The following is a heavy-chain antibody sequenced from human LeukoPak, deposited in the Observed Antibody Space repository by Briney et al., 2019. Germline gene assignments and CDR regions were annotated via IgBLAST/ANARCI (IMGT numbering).Heavy chain of an antibody. CDR1: GVTFSSYG. CDR2: IWYDGSNK. V-gene: IGHV3-33*01. J-gene: IGHJ4*02. Sequence: GGSLRLSCAASGVTFSSYGMHWVRQAPGKGLEWEAVIWYDGSNKYYAGSVKGRFTISRDNSKNTLYLQMNSLRAEDTAVYYCARDRAAGAFDYWGQGTLVTVSS. CDR3: ARDRAAGAFDY. D-gene: IGHD6-13*01.